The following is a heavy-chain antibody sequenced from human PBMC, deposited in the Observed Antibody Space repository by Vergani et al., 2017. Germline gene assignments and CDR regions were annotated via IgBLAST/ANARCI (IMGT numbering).Heavy chain of an antibody. Sequence: EVHLLESGGGLVQSGGSLRLSCAASGFTFSNSAVSWVRQAPGGGLAWVSSISGPGLSTYYADSVKGRFSISRDNAKTTLYLQMNSLRDEDRGVYYCARISGGSAPYLHYWGQGTLVTVAS. D-gene: IGHD2-15*01. CDR2: ISGPGLST. J-gene: IGHJ1*01. CDR3: ARISGGSAPYLHY. V-gene: IGHV3-23*01. CDR1: GFTFSNSA.